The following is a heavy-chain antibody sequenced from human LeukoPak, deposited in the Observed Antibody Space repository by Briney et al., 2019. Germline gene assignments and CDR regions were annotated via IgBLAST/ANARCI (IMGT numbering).Heavy chain of an antibody. CDR2: IYSGGST. J-gene: IGHJ6*03. CDR3: AREAGSGSYHYYYMDV. Sequence: GGSLRLSCAASGFIVSSNYMSWVRQAPGKGLEWVSVIYSGGSTYYADSVKGRFTISRDNSKNTVYLRMNSLRAEDTAVYYCAREAGSGSYHYYYMDVWGKGTTVTVSS. D-gene: IGHD3-10*01. CDR1: GFIVSSNY. V-gene: IGHV3-66*02.